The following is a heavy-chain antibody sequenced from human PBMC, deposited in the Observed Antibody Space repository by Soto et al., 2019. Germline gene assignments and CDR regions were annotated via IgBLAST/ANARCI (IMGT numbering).Heavy chain of an antibody. CDR1: GYTFTSYY. CDR2: INPSGGST. V-gene: IGHV1-46*01. CDR3: ARATQWLAKSDY. Sequence: QVQLVQSGAEVKKPGASVKVSCKASGYTFTSYYMHWVRQAPGQGLEWMGIINPSGGSTSYAQKFRGRLTVPRDTSTSTVYMELSSLRSEDTAVYCCARATQWLAKSDYWGQGTLVTVSS. D-gene: IGHD6-19*01. J-gene: IGHJ4*02.